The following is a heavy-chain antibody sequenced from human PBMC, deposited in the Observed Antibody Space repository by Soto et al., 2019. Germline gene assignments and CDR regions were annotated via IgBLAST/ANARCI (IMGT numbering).Heavy chain of an antibody. Sequence: GGSLRLCCVGSGFSFTTYAMSWVRQAPGKGLEWLSGISASGGGAPYADSVKGRFTVSRDTSRNTLYLQMNTLRDEDTAVYFCARDRGGYGDYRYYYGMDVWGQGTTVTVSS. J-gene: IGHJ6*02. CDR3: ARDRGGYGDYRYYYGMDV. CDR1: GFSFTTYA. CDR2: ISASGGGA. D-gene: IGHD4-17*01. V-gene: IGHV3-23*01.